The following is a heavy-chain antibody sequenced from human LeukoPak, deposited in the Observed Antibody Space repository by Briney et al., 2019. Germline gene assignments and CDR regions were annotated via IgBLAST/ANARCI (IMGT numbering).Heavy chain of an antibody. D-gene: IGHD1-26*01. CDR1: GFTFSSYS. CDR3: ARGLVGASVEFDY. J-gene: IGHJ4*02. V-gene: IGHV3-21*01. Sequence: GGSLRLSCAASGFTFSSYSMNWVRQAPGKGLEWVSSISSSSSYIYYADSVKGRFTISRDNAKNSLYLQMNSLRAEDTAVYYCARGLVGASVEFDYWGQGTLVTVSS. CDR2: ISSSSSYI.